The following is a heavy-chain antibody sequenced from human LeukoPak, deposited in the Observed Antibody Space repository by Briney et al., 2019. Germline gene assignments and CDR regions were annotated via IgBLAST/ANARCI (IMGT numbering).Heavy chain of an antibody. D-gene: IGHD5-12*01. CDR1: GFTFSSYG. J-gene: IGHJ4*02. Sequence: GGSLRLSCAASGFTFSSYGMSGVRQAPGKGGEGVSAISGSGGSTYYAHSVKGRFTISRDNSKNTLYLQMNSLRAEDTAVYYCAKDLPPWGGYDFDYWGQGTLVTVSS. CDR2: ISGSGGST. V-gene: IGHV3-23*01. CDR3: AKDLPPWGGYDFDY.